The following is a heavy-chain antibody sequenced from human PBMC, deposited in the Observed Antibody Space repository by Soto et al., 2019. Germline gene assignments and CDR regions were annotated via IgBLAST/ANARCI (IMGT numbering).Heavy chain of an antibody. CDR1: GYTFTSYD. J-gene: IGHJ4*02. V-gene: IGHV1-8*01. Sequence: QVQLVQSGAEVKKPGASVKVSCKASGYTFTSYDINWVRQATGQGLEWMGWMNPNSGNTGSAQKFQGRVTMTSNTSIRTAYRELSSLRSEDTAVYYCARARGTSRGTSKRFYFFDYWGQGTLVTVSS. CDR3: ARARGTSRGTSKRFYFFDY. CDR2: MNPNSGNT. D-gene: IGHD2-2*01.